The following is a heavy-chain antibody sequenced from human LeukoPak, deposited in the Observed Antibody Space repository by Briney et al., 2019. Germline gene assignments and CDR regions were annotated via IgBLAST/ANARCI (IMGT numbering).Heavy chain of an antibody. CDR2: INHSGST. V-gene: IGHV4-34*01. Sequence: SETLSLTCAVYGGSFSGYYWSWIRQPPGKGLEWIGEINHSGSTNYNPSLKSRVTISVDTSKNQFSLKLSSVTAADTAVYYCARGRRWYSLSLDYWGQGTPVTVSS. J-gene: IGHJ4*02. CDR1: GGSFSGYY. D-gene: IGHD6-13*01. CDR3: ARGRRWYSLSLDY.